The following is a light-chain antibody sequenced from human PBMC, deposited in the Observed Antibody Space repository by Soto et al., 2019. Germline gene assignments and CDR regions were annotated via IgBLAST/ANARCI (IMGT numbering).Light chain of an antibody. CDR1: QNIGDW. Sequence: DIQMTQSPSTLSASVGDRVTITCRASQNIGDWLAWYQQKPGKAPKLLIFKASSLEIGVPSRFSGSGSGTEFALTISSLQPDDLATYYCQQYKSYSSLTFGGGTNVEI. CDR2: KAS. V-gene: IGKV1-5*03. CDR3: QQYKSYSSLT. J-gene: IGKJ4*01.